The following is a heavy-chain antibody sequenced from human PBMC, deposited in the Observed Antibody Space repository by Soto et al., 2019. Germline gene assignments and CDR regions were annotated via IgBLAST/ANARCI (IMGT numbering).Heavy chain of an antibody. D-gene: IGHD2-15*01. Sequence: QVQLVQSGGEVKKPGASVKVSCKASGYTFTSYGITWVRKAPGQGLEWMGWSSAYNGVTKYAQKFQDRVTMTKDTSTSTASMELRSLRSDDTAVYYCARGPRSGYCSGGSCHYFDYCGQGTLVTVSS. J-gene: IGHJ4*02. CDR1: GYTFTSYG. V-gene: IGHV1-18*01. CDR3: ARGPRSGYCSGGSCHYFDY. CDR2: SSAYNGVT.